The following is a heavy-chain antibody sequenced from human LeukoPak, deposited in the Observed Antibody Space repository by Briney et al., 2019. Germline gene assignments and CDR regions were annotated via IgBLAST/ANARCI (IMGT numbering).Heavy chain of an antibody. CDR3: ARVYGGSGWYFHDYYYYGMDV. J-gene: IGHJ6*02. CDR1: GFTFSSYW. CDR2: IKQDGSEK. V-gene: IGHV3-7*01. Sequence: PGGSLRLSCAASGFTFSSYWMSWVRQAPGKGLEWVANIKQDGSEKYYVDSVKGRFTISRDNAKNSLYLQMNSLRAEDTAVYYCARVYGGSGWYFHDYYYYGMDVWGQGTTVTVSS. D-gene: IGHD6-19*01.